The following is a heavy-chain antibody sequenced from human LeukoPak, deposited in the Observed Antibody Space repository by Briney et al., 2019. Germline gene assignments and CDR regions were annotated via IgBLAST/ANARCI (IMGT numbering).Heavy chain of an antibody. CDR2: IKQDGSEK. Sequence: PGGSLRLPCAASGFTFSSFWMTWVRQAPGKGLEWVANIKQDGSEKYYVDSVKGRFTISRDNAKNSLFLQMNSLRAEDTAVYYCARDQAGFDPWGRGTRVTVSS. V-gene: IGHV3-7*01. CDR3: ARDQAGFDP. CDR1: GFTFSSFW. J-gene: IGHJ5*02.